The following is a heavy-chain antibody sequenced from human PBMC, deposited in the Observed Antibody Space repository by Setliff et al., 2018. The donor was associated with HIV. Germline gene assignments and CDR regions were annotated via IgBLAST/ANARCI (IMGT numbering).Heavy chain of an antibody. Sequence: LSLTCAVSGGSISSDNWWTWVRQAPGKGLEWVAVISYDGSNKYYADSVKGRFTISRDNSKNTLYLQMNSLRAEDTAVYYCVGMDIVVVLPPDVWGQGTTVTVSS. J-gene: IGHJ6*02. CDR2: ISYDGSNK. CDR3: VGMDIVVVLPPDV. D-gene: IGHD2-21*01. CDR1: GGSISSDN. V-gene: IGHV3-30-3*01.